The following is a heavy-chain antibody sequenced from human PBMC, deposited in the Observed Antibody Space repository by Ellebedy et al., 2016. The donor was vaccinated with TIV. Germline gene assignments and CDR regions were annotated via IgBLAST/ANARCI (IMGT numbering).Heavy chain of an antibody. CDR2: ISNDASNI. CDR3: ARDQTMTGPTTKDY. CDR1: GFTFSSYS. D-gene: IGHD3-9*01. Sequence: GESLKISXAASGFTFSSYSMNWVRQAPGKGLMWVSRISNDASNIRYADSVKGRFTVSRDNAKNTLYLQMNSLRAEDTAVYYCARDQTMTGPTTKDYWGQGTLVSVSS. J-gene: IGHJ4*02. V-gene: IGHV3-74*01.